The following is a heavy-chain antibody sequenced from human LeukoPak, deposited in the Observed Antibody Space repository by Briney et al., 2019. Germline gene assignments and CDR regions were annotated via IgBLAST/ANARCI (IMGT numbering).Heavy chain of an antibody. D-gene: IGHD6-6*01. V-gene: IGHV3-48*01. J-gene: IGHJ4*02. Sequence: PGGSLRLSCVASEFTFNSYSMNWVRQAPGKGLEWVSYISGTSSTIYYADSVKGRFTVSRDNSKNTLYLQMNSLRAEDTAVYYCAKDFVAARQNDYWGQGTLVTVSS. CDR2: ISGTSSTI. CDR1: EFTFNSYS. CDR3: AKDFVAARQNDY.